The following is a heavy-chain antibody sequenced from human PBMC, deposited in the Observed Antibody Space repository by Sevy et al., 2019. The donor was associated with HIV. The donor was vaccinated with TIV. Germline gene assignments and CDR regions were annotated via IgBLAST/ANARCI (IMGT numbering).Heavy chain of an antibody. CDR3: AKDGHYYDSSADYLNYFDY. V-gene: IGHV3-23*01. J-gene: IGHJ4*02. D-gene: IGHD3-22*01. CDR1: GFTFSSYA. Sequence: GGSLRLSCAASGFTFSSYAMSWVRQAPGKGLEWVSAISGSASSTYYADSVKGRFTISRDNSKNTLYLLNSLRAEDTAVYYCAKDGHYYDSSADYLNYFDYWGQGTLVTVSS. CDR2: ISGSASST.